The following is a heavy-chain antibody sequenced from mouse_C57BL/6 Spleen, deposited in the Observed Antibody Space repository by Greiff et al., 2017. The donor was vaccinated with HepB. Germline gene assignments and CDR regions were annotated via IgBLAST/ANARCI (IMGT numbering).Heavy chain of an antibody. CDR2: IDPSDSYT. D-gene: IGHD2-5*01. Sequence: VQLQQPGAELVRPGTSVKLSCKASGYTFTSYWMHWVKQRPGQGLEWIGVIDPSDSYTNYNQKFKGKATLTVDTSSSTAYMQLSSLTSEDSAVYYCARFYSNYGAMDYWGQGTSVTVSS. V-gene: IGHV1-59*01. CDR1: GYTFTSYW. J-gene: IGHJ4*01. CDR3: ARFYSNYGAMDY.